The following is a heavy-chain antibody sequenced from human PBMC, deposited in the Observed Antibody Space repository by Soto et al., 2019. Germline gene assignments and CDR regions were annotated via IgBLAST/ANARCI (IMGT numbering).Heavy chain of an antibody. Sequence: QVQLVQSGAEVKKPGASVKVSCKASGYTFTSYGISWVRQAPGQGLEWMGWISAYNGNTKYAQKFPGRVTMTTDTSTSTAYMELRSLISDDTAVDYCARDLNLGLAAGWGQGTLVTVSS. CDR2: ISAYNGNT. V-gene: IGHV1-18*01. CDR1: GYTFTSYG. D-gene: IGHD6-13*01. J-gene: IGHJ4*02. CDR3: ARDLNLGLAAG.